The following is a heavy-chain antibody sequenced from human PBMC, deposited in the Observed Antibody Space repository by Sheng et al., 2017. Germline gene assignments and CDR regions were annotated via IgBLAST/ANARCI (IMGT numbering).Heavy chain of an antibody. Sequence: EVQLLESGGGLVQPGGSLRLSCAASGFTFSSYAMSWVRQAPRKALEWVSAISGNGGTTYYADSVRGRFTISRDNSKNTLYLQMNSLRVEDTAVYYCAKDLYCSSTTCNLFDYWGQGTLVTVSS. CDR3: AKDLYCSSTTCNLFDY. CDR2: ISGNGGTT. V-gene: IGHV3-23*01. D-gene: IGHD2-2*01. CDR1: GFTFSSYA. J-gene: IGHJ4*02.